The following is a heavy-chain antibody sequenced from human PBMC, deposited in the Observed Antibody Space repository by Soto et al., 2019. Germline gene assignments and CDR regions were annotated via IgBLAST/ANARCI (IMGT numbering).Heavy chain of an antibody. CDR3: VRENYYYGMDV. J-gene: IGHJ6*02. CDR1: GFTVSTDW. CDR2: IRSGGNT. V-gene: IGHV3-66*01. Sequence: EVQLVESGGGLVQPGGSLRLSCAAPGFTVSTDWMYWVRQAPGKGLEWVSVIRSGGNTYYADSVEGRFTISRDNSKNTVYLQMNSLRAEDTAVYYCVRENYYYGMDVWGQGTTVTVSS.